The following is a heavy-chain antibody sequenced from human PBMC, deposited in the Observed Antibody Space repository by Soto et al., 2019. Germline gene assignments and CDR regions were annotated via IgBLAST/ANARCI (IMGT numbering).Heavy chain of an antibody. CDR2: ISGSGGST. J-gene: IGHJ4*02. CDR1: GFTFSSYA. D-gene: IGHD3-16*02. Sequence: EVQLLESGGGLVQPGGSLRLSCAASGFTFSSYAMSWVRQAPGKGLEWVSAISGSGGSTYYADSVKGRFTISRDNSKNTLYLQMNSLRAEDTAVYYCAKGQYYDYVWGSYRYHGYWGQGTLVTVSS. CDR3: AKGQYYDYVWGSYRYHGY. V-gene: IGHV3-23*01.